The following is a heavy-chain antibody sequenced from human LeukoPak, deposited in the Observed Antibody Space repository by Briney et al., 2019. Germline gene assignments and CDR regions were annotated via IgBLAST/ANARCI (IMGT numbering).Heavy chain of an antibody. CDR2: INHSGST. Sequence: PSETLSLTCAVYGGSFSAYYWTWIRQPPGRGLEWIGEINHSGSTNYNPSLKSRVTISVDTSKSQFSLKLNSVTAADTAMYYCARGRDPYWGQGTLVTVSS. V-gene: IGHV4-34*01. CDR3: ARGRDPY. CDR1: GGSFSAYY. D-gene: IGHD5-24*01. J-gene: IGHJ4*02.